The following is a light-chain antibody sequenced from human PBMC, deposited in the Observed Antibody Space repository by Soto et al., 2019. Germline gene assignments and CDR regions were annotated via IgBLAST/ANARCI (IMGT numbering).Light chain of an antibody. CDR2: GAS. Sequence: EVVMTQSPATLSVSPGERASLSCRAIHSVSSNLAWYRQKPGQAHRLLIYGASSRAAGITDRFSGSGSGTDFTLTISSLEPEDFALYYCQQHINWPLTFGGGSNV. CDR3: QQHINWPLT. CDR1: HSVSSN. V-gene: IGKV3D-15*01. J-gene: IGKJ4*01.